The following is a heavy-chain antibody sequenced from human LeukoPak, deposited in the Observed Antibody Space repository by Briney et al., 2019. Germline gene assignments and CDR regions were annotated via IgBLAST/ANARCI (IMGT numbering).Heavy chain of an antibody. V-gene: IGHV3-21*01. CDR3: ARDRASSWPFDY. J-gene: IGHJ4*02. Sequence: PGGSLRLSCAASGFSFSTYTMNWVRQAPGKGLEWVSSISGSTKYIYYADSLKGRFTISRDNAKNSLYLGMNSLRAEDTAVYYCARDRASSWPFDYWGQGTLVTVSS. CDR1: GFSFSTYT. CDR2: ISGSTKYI. D-gene: IGHD6-13*01.